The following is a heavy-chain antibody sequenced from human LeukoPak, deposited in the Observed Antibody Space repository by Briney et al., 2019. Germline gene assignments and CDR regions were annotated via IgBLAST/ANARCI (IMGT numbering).Heavy chain of an antibody. CDR1: GDTFSRYS. J-gene: IGHJ4*02. V-gene: IGHV1-69*02. D-gene: IGHD3-9*01. Sequence: SVKVSCKASGDTFSRYSFIWVRQAPGQGLEWLGRVNPILGIANYAQKFQVRVSITADTSTNTAYMELSSLTSEDTGVYYCAGEYDDISHWGQGTLVTVSS. CDR2: VNPILGIA. CDR3: AGEYDDISH.